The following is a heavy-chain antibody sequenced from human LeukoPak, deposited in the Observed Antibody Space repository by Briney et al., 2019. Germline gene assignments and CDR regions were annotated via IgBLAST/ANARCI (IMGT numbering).Heavy chain of an antibody. CDR2: FDPEDGET. J-gene: IGHJ4*02. Sequence: ASVKVSCTVYGYTLTELSMHWMRQAPGKGLEWMGGFDPEDGETIYAQKFQGRVTMTEDTSTDTAYMELSSLRSEDTAVYYCATLLYDSSGEDYWGQGTLVTVCS. D-gene: IGHD3-22*01. CDR1: GYTLTELS. CDR3: ATLLYDSSGEDY. V-gene: IGHV1-24*01.